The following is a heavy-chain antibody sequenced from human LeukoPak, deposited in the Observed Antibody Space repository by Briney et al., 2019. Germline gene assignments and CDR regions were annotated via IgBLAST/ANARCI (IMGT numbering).Heavy chain of an antibody. D-gene: IGHD3-22*01. Sequence: KPSETLSLTCTVSGRSISSYYWSWLRQPPGKGLEWIGYIYYSGSTNYNPSLKSRVTISVDTSKNQFSLKLSSVTAADTAVYYCAVGGYYDSSGYYCDYWGQGTLVTVSS. CDR3: AVGGYYDSSGYYCDY. CDR2: IYYSGST. V-gene: IGHV4-59*01. J-gene: IGHJ4*02. CDR1: GRSISSYY.